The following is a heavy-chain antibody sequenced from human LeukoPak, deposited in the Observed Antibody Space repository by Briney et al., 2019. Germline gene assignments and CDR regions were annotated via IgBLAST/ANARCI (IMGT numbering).Heavy chain of an antibody. CDR2: MNPNSGNT. V-gene: IGHV1-8*01. CDR3: AREWRYCSSTSCYRVPGGYYGMDV. J-gene: IGHJ6*02. Sequence: ASVKVSCKASGYTFTSYDINWVRQATGQGLEWMGWMNPNSGNTGYAQKFQGRVTMTRNTSISTAYMGLSSLRSEDTAVYYCAREWRYCSSTSCYRVPGGYYGMDVWGQGTTVTVSS. CDR1: GYTFTSYD. D-gene: IGHD2-2*02.